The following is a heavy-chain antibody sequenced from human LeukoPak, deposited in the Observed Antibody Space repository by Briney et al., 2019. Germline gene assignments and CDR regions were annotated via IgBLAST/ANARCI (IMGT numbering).Heavy chain of an antibody. CDR3: ARLAVAGSIDY. CDR2: ISYSGSS. CDR1: GASISGYS. V-gene: IGHV4-59*01. D-gene: IGHD6-19*01. Sequence: PSETLSLTCTVSGASISGYSWSWIRQPPGKGLEWIGYISYSGSSNYNASLQSRVAMSVATSKNQFSLKLRSVTAADTAVYYCARLAVAGSIDYWGQGTLVTVSS. J-gene: IGHJ4*02.